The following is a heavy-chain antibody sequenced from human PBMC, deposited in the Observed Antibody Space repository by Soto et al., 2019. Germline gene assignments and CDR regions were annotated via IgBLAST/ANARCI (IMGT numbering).Heavy chain of an antibody. V-gene: IGHV3-30*04. Sequence: GGSLRLSCAASGFTFSSYAMHWVRQAPGKGLEWVAVISYDGSNKYYADSVKGRFTISRDNSKNTLYLQMNSLRAEDTAVYYCARDRVYCSSTSCYYTPRYYYYYGMDVWGQGTTVTVSS. CDR2: ISYDGSNK. D-gene: IGHD2-2*01. CDR1: GFTFSSYA. J-gene: IGHJ6*02. CDR3: ARDRVYCSSTSCYYTPRYYYYYGMDV.